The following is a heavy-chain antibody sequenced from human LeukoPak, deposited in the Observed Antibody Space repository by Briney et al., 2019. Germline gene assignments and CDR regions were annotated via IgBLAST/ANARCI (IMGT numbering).Heavy chain of an antibody. CDR1: GFTFSSYA. V-gene: IGHV3-23*01. Sequence: GGSLRLSCAASGFTFSSYAMSWVRQAPGKGLEWVSVISGSGGSTYYADSVKGRFTISRDNSKNTLYLQMNSLRAEDTAVYYCAKGPGVGGSGSYYSYYYYYMDVWGKGTTVTVSS. J-gene: IGHJ6*03. CDR2: ISGSGGST. D-gene: IGHD3-10*01. CDR3: AKGPGVGGSGSYYSYYYYYMDV.